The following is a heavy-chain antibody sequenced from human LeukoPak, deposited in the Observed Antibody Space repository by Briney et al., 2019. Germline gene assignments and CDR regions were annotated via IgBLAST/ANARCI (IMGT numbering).Heavy chain of an antibody. CDR1: GFSFDDSG. V-gene: IGHV3-20*04. D-gene: IGHD3-10*01. CDR2: FNWNGGRT. CDR3: ARGSNDWYGEHQYYFDY. Sequence: PGGSLRLSCAASGFSFDDSGMSWVRQAPGKGLGWVSGFNWNGGRTGYADSVKGRFPISRDNAKNSPYLQMNSLRAEDTALYYCARGSNDWYGEHQYYFDYWGQGTLVTVSS. J-gene: IGHJ4*02.